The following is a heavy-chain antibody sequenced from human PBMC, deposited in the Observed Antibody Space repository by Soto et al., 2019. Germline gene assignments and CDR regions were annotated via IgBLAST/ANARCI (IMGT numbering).Heavy chain of an antibody. V-gene: IGHV1-3*01. Sequence: GASVKVSCKASGYTFTSYAMHWVRQAPGQRHEWMGRINAGNGNTKYSQKIQSRVTITRNTSASTANMELSSLRTEDTDMYYCAMEGLIGLRAARPDYGMDVWGQGTSVTVSS. J-gene: IGHJ6*02. CDR2: INAGNGNT. CDR3: AMEGLIGLRAARPDYGMDV. D-gene: IGHD3-16*01. CDR1: GYTFTSYA.